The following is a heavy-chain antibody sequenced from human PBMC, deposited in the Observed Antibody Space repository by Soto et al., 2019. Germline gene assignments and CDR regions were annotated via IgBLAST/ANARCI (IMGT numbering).Heavy chain of an antibody. CDR1: GYTFTGYY. Sequence: QVQLVQSGAEVKKPGASVKVSCKASGYTFTGYYMHWVRQAPGQGLEWMGWINPNSGGTNYAQKVQGRVTMTRDTSISTAYMELSRLRSDDTAVYYCARDIRFLDYYFDYWGQGTLVTVSS. V-gene: IGHV1-2*02. CDR2: INPNSGGT. J-gene: IGHJ4*02. CDR3: ARDIRFLDYYFDY. D-gene: IGHD3-3*01.